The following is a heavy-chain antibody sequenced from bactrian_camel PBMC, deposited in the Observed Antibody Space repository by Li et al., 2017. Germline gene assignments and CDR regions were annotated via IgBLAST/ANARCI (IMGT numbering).Heavy chain of an antibody. CDR2: MDSDGTT. V-gene: IGHV3S9*01. CDR1: PYIFTRCG. Sequence: HVQLVESGGGSVQAGGSLKLSCSVSPYIFTRCGLGWYRQAPGNVRELVSSMDSDGTTIYADSVKGRFTISRDNAKNTLWLQMNSLETGDTGVYYCAAGLFGYIDTQSGIWGQGTQVTVS. D-gene: IGHD1*01. J-gene: IGHJ4*01. CDR3: AAGLFGYIDTQSGI.